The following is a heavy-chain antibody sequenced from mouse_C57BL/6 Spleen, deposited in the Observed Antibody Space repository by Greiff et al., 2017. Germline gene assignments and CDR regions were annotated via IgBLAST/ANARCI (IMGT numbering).Heavy chain of an antibody. V-gene: IGHV1-69*01. CDR1: GYTFTSYW. Sequence: QVQLQQPGAELVMPGASVKLSCKASGYTFTSYWMHWVKQRPGQGLEWIGEIDPSDSYTNYNQKFKGKSTLTVDKSSSTAYMQLSSLTSEDSAVYYCAILYPGFAYWGQGTLVTVSA. D-gene: IGHD2-12*01. CDR2: IDPSDSYT. CDR3: AILYPGFAY. J-gene: IGHJ3*01.